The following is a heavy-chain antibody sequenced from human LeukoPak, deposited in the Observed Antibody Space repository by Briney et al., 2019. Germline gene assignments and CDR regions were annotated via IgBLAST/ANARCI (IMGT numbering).Heavy chain of an antibody. CDR2: ISHDGSNK. Sequence: GGSLRLSCAASGFTFSSYGMHWVRQAPGKGLEWVAVISHDGSNKYYADSVKGRFTISRDNSKNTLYLQMNSLRAEDTAVYYCARAMARSSTSCLLIWGQGTLVTVSS. CDR3: ARAMARSSTSCLLI. J-gene: IGHJ4*02. CDR1: GFTFSSYG. D-gene: IGHD2-2*01. V-gene: IGHV3-30*03.